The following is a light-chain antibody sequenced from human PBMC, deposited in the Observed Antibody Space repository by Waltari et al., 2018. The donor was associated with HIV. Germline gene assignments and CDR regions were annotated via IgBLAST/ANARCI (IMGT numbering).Light chain of an antibody. CDR2: LNSDGSH. Sequence: QLVLTQSHSASASLGASVKPTCTLSTGHSDYAIPLNQQQPEKGPRYLMKLNSDGSHIKGDGIPDRFSGSSSGAERYLTISSLQSEDEADYYCQTWDTGIRVFGGGTKLTVL. J-gene: IGLJ3*02. V-gene: IGLV4-69*01. CDR1: TGHSDYA. CDR3: QTWDTGIRV.